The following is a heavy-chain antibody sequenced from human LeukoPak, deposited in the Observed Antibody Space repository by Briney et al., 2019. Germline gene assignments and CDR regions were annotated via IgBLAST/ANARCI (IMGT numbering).Heavy chain of an antibody. J-gene: IGHJ5*02. CDR2: INIGGTNT. Sequence: GGSLRLSCAASGFTFNDYYMSWIRQAPGKGLEWLSYINIGGTNTHYADSVKGRFTISRDNAKNSLYLQMNSLRAEDTAVYYCARGDYYGSGSRSNWFDPWGQGTLVTVSS. CDR1: GFTFNDYY. CDR3: ARGDYYGSGSRSNWFDP. D-gene: IGHD3-10*01. V-gene: IGHV3-11*01.